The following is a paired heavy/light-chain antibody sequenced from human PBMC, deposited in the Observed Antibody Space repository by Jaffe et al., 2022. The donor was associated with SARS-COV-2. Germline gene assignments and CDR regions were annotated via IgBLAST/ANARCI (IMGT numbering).Heavy chain of an antibody. V-gene: IGHV4-59*11. Sequence: QVQLQESGPGLVEPSETLSLTCTVSGGSITTHYWSWIRQPPGQGLEWIGYIYYSGSTNYNPSLKSRVTISVDTSKNQFSLRLNSVTAADTAIYYCARDRVGPVDYWGQGVLVTVSS. CDR3: ARDRVGPVDY. CDR1: GGSITTHY. J-gene: IGHJ4*02. CDR2: IYYSGST.
Light chain of an antibody. CDR2: WAS. J-gene: IGKJ1*01. CDR1: QSVLYSSNNKSY. V-gene: IGKV4-1*01. Sequence: DIVMTQSPDSLAVSLGERATINCKSSQSVLYSSNNKSYLAWYQQKSGQPPKLLIYWASTRESGVPDRFSGSGSGTDFTLTISSLQAEDVAVYYCQQYYTTRTFGQGTKVEIK. CDR3: QQYYTTRT.